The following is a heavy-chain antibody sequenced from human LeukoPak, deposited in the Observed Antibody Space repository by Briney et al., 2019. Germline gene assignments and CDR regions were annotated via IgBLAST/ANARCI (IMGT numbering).Heavy chain of an antibody. V-gene: IGHV3-9*03. CDR3: AKAIPTGNAFDI. CDR1: GFTFSSYA. Sequence: PGGSLRLSCAASGFTFSSYAMSWVRQAPGKGLEWVSGISWNSGSIGYADSVKGRFTISRDNAKNSLYLQMNSLRAEDMALYYCAKAIPTGNAFDIWGQGTMVTVSS. CDR2: ISWNSGSI. J-gene: IGHJ3*02. D-gene: IGHD1-14*01.